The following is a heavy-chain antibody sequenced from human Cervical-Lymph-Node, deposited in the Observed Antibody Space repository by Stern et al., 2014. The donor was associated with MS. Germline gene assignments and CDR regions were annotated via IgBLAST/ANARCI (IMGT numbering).Heavy chain of an antibody. D-gene: IGHD6-6*01. V-gene: IGHV4-59*08. J-gene: IGHJ4*02. CDR2: ISSSGGT. Sequence: QLQLQESGPRLVKPSETLSLTCTVSGGSTSSYYWSWIRQPPGKGLEWIGYISSSGGTKYNPSLKSRVTISPDTSKNQFSLHLSSVTAADTAVYYCARGYTTSSGRPDYWGQGTLVTVSS. CDR3: ARGYTTSSGRPDY. CDR1: GGSTSSYY.